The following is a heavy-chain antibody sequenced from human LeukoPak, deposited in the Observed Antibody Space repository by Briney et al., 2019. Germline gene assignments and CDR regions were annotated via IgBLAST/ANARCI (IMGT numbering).Heavy chain of an antibody. CDR2: IYYSGST. J-gene: IGHJ6*03. V-gene: IGHV4-59*12. CDR1: GASIMSYY. CDR3: ARSSHCSSTSCYDYYYYMDV. Sequence: PSETLSLTCTVSGASIMSYYWSWIRQPPGKGLEWIAYIYYSGSTNYNPSLKSRVTISVDTSKNQFSLKLSSVTAADTAVYYCARSSHCSSTSCYDYYYYMDVWGKGTTVTVSS. D-gene: IGHD2-2*01.